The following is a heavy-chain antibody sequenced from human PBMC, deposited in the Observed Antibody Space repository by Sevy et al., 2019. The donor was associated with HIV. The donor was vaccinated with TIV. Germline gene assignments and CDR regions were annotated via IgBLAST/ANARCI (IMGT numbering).Heavy chain of an antibody. V-gene: IGHV3-30*02. J-gene: IGHJ4*02. CDR3: AIDVWTANYMNNYY. CDR2: VYYDGNNK. D-gene: IGHD2-21*02. Sequence: GGSLRLSCPASGFTFSTYPMHWVRQAPGRGLEWVAYVYYDGNNKYYANSVKGRFTISRDNSQNTLYLQMNSLRSEDTAVYYCAIDVWTANYMNNYYWGQGTLVTVSS. CDR1: GFTFSTYP.